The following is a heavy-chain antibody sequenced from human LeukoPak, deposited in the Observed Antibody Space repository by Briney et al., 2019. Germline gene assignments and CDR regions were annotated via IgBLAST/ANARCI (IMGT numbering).Heavy chain of an antibody. CDR1: GITFDYFA. D-gene: IGHD6-19*01. V-gene: IGHV3-43*02. CDR2: INGDGDDT. J-gene: IGHJ4*02. Sequence: PGGSLRLSCAASGITFDYFAMHWVRQAPGKGLERVCDINGDGDDTYYSDSVQGRFTISRDKSKNSLYLQMNSLRTEHTALYYCAKDAIAVTGIGGTYLDYWGQGILVTVSS. CDR3: AKDAIAVTGIGGTYLDY.